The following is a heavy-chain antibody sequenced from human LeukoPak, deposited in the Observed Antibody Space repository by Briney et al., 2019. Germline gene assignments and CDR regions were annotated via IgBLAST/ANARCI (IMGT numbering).Heavy chain of an antibody. CDR1: GFTFRGFG. D-gene: IGHD6-19*01. J-gene: IGHJ4*02. Sequence: QPGRSLRLSCAASGFTFRGFGMHWVRQAPGKGLEWVAVISSDGGNKYYADPVKGRFTISRDNSKNTLYLQMNSLRAEDTAVYYCAKGRSSGWYYFGYWGQGTLVTVSS. CDR2: ISSDGGNK. V-gene: IGHV3-30*18. CDR3: AKGRSSGWYYFGY.